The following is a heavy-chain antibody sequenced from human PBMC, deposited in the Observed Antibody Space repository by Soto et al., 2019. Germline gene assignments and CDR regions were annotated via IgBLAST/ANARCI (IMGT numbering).Heavy chain of an antibody. J-gene: IGHJ5*02. CDR1: GYSISSGYY. V-gene: IGHV4-38-2*01. CDR3: ARSGGKYYDFWRGSTNWFDP. Sequence: SETLSLTCAVSGYSISSGYYWGWIRQPPRKGLEWIESIYHTGSTYYNPSLNSRVTISVDTSKNQFYLKLRSATAEETAVYYCARSGGKYYDFWRGSTNWFDPWGQGNLVT. CDR2: IYHTGST. D-gene: IGHD3-3*01.